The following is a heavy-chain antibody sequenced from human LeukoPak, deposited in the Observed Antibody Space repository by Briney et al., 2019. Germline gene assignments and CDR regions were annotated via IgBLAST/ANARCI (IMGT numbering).Heavy chain of an antibody. CDR3: AKEGNDYGANSIDY. J-gene: IGHJ4*02. V-gene: IGHV4-61*05. D-gene: IGHD4-23*01. Sequence: SETLSLTCTVSGGSISSSSYYWAWLRQPPGKGLEWIGWMFFTGDTNYNPSLKSRVTISVDHSKNQFSLKLTSVTAADTAVYYCAKEGNDYGANSIDYWGQGTLVTVSS. CDR1: GGSISSSSYY. CDR2: MFFTGDT.